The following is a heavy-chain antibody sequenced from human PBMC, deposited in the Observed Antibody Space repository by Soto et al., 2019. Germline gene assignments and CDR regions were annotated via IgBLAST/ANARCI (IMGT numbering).Heavy chain of an antibody. J-gene: IGHJ4*02. CDR3: ARGNDYGDYYFDY. D-gene: IGHD4-17*01. CDR2: IYYSGST. V-gene: IGHV4-30-4*02. CDR1: GGSISSGDYY. Sequence: SETLSLTCTVSGGSISSGDYYWSWIRQPPGKGLEWIGYIYYSGSTHYNPSLKSRVTISVDTSKNQFSLKLSSVTAADTAVYYCARGNDYGDYYFDYWGQGTLVTVSS.